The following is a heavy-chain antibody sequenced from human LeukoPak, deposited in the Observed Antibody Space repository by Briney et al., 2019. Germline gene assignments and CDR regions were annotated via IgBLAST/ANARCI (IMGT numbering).Heavy chain of an antibody. CDR2: IIPIFGTA. Sequence: GASVKVSCKASGGTFSSYAISWVRQAPGQGLEWMGGIIPIFGTANYAQKFQGRVTITADESTSTAYMELSSLRSEDTAVYYCASGPRHYYDSSGYYPRGAFDIWGQGTMVTVSS. CDR1: GGTFSSYA. D-gene: IGHD3-22*01. V-gene: IGHV1-69*01. J-gene: IGHJ3*02. CDR3: ASGPRHYYDSSGYYPRGAFDI.